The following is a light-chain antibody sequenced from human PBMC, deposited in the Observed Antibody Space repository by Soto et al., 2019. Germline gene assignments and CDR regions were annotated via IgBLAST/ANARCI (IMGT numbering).Light chain of an antibody. CDR1: QDISNN. CDR2: DAS. J-gene: IGKJ2*01. Sequence: DIQMTQSPSSLSASVGDRVTITCRASQDISNNLAWIQQEPGKAPRSLIYDASRLQSGVPSKFSGSASGTDFTLTISSLQPEDFATYYCHHYDRYPFTFGQGTKLEIK. V-gene: IGKV1-16*02. CDR3: HHYDRYPFT.